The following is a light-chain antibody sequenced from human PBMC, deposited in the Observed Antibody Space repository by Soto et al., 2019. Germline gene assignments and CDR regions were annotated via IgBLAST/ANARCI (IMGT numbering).Light chain of an antibody. CDR3: MQALQTPRT. CDR2: KVS. CDR1: QSLVHSDGIAY. J-gene: IGKJ1*01. V-gene: IGKV2-30*02. Sequence: DVVMTQSPLSLPVTLGQPASISCRSNQSLVHSDGIAYFSWFQQRPGRSPRRLIYKVSNRDSGVPARFSGSGSGTDFALKISRVEAEDVGVYYCMQALQTPRTFGQGTKVDIK.